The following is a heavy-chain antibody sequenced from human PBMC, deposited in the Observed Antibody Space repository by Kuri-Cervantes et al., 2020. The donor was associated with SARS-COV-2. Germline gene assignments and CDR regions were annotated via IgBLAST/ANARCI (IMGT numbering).Heavy chain of an antibody. CDR1: GYTFTSYG. CDR3: ARVYGGPLDY. CDR2: MNPNSGNT. Sequence: ASVKVSCKASGYTFTSYGISWVRQAPGQGLEWMRWMNPNSGNTGYAQKFQGRVTITRNTSISTAYMELSSLRSEDTAVYYCARVYGGPLDYWGQGTLVTVSS. D-gene: IGHD4-23*01. J-gene: IGHJ4*02. V-gene: IGHV1-8*03.